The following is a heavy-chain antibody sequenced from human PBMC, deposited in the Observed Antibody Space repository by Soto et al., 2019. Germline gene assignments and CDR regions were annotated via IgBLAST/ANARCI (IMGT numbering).Heavy chain of an antibody. J-gene: IGHJ4*02. CDR1: GGSISSYF. D-gene: IGHD6-13*01. V-gene: IGHV4-59*01. CDR2: VYYTGTT. Sequence: QVQLQESGPGLLKPSETLSLTCTVSGGSISSYFYIWVRQPPGKGLEWIRSVYYTGTTDYNPSRKSRGTISVDTSKTQFALNLRSVAAADAAVYYCARDLAAVPRAFDYWGRGTLVTVSS. CDR3: ARDLAAVPRAFDY.